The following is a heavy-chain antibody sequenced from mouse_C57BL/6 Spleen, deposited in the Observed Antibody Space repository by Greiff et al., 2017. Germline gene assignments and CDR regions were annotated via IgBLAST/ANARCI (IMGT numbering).Heavy chain of an antibody. J-gene: IGHJ4*01. Sequence: QVQLQQPGAELVMPGASVKLSCKASGYTFTSYWMHWVKQRPGQGLEWIGEIDPSDSYTNYNQKFKGKSTLTVDKSYSTAYMQLSIQTSEDSAVCYCTRYGYGSIYIAMDYWGQGTSGTVSS. CDR3: TRYGYGSIYIAMDY. CDR1: GYTFTSYW. CDR2: IDPSDSYT. V-gene: IGHV1-69*01. D-gene: IGHD1-1*01.